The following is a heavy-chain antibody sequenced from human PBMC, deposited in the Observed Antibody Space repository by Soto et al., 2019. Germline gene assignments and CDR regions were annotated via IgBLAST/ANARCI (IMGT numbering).Heavy chain of an antibody. Sequence: SVKVSCKASGGTFSSYCISWVRQAPGQGLEWMGGIIPIFGTANYAQKFQGRVMITADESTSTAYMELSSLRSEDTAVYYCARGGVRGVIGYYGMYVWGQGTTVTVSS. CDR1: GGTFSSYC. V-gene: IGHV1-69*13. D-gene: IGHD3-10*01. CDR2: IIPIFGTA. CDR3: ARGGVRGVIGYYGMYV. J-gene: IGHJ6*02.